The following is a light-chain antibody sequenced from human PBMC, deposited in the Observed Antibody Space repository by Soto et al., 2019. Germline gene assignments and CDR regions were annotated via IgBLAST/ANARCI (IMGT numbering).Light chain of an antibody. Sequence: IQMTQSPSTVSASVGDRVTITCRASQSISSSLAWYQQKPWKAPKVLIYDASSLDSGVPSRFSGSGYGTEFTLTVSSLQPGDFATYSCQQYESYPYSFGQGTKLEIK. CDR1: QSISSS. J-gene: IGKJ2*01. CDR3: QQYESYPYS. V-gene: IGKV1-5*01. CDR2: DAS.